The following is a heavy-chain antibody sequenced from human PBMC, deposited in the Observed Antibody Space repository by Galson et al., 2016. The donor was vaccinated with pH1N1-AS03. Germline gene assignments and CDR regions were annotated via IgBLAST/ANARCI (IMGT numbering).Heavy chain of an antibody. J-gene: IGHJ4*02. D-gene: IGHD3-16*01. V-gene: IGHV3-15*01. CDR2: IKSQIYGGTI. CDR1: GFTFSNAW. Sequence: SLRLSCAASGFTFSNAWMNWVRQAPGKGLEWVGRIKSQIYGGTIDYAAPVEGRFTISRDDSKDTLSLQMNSLETEDTAVYYWTTGLYDTGGVDHWGQGTLVTVSS. CDR3: TTGLYDTGGVDH.